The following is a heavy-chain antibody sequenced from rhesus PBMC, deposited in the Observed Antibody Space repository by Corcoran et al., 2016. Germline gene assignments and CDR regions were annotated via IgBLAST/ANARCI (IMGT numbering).Heavy chain of an antibody. CDR3: ATGGAAGNRVAGDAFDF. V-gene: IGHV1-111*02. CDR1: GYTFTDYY. Sequence: EVQLVQSGAEVKKPGASVKISCKASGYTFTDYYLHWVRQAPGKGLEWMGRVDPEDGEAIHAQKIQDRVTITAETSTDTAYMELSSLRSEDTAVYYCATGGAAGNRVAGDAFDFWGQGLRVTVSS. CDR2: VDPEDGEA. J-gene: IGHJ3*01. D-gene: IGHD6-31*01.